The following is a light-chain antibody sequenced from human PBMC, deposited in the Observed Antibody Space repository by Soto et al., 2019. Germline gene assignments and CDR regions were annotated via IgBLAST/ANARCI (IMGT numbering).Light chain of an antibody. Sequence: QSALTQPRSVSGSPGQSVTISCTGTSSDVGSYNYVSWYQQHPGKAPKFIIYDVTKRPSAVPDRFSGSKSGNTVSLTISGLQAEDEADYYCCSYAGRYTLFGGGTKVTVL. J-gene: IGLJ2*01. CDR2: DVT. V-gene: IGLV2-11*01. CDR1: SSDVGSYNY. CDR3: CSYAGRYTL.